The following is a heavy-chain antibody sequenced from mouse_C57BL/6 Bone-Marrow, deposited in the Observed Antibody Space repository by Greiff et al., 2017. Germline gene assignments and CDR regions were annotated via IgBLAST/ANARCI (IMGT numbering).Heavy chain of an antibody. CDR2: LSSGGSYT. J-gene: IGHJ4*01. CDR1: GFTFSSYG. Sequence: EVKLMESGGDLVKPGGSLKLSCAASGFTFSSYGMSWVRQTPDKRLEWVATLSSGGSYTYYPDSVKGRFTISRDNAKNTLYLQMSSLKSEDTAMYYCARRGVTTHYYAMDYWGQGTSVTVSS. CDR3: ARRGVTTHYYAMDY. D-gene: IGHD2-2*01. V-gene: IGHV5-6*02.